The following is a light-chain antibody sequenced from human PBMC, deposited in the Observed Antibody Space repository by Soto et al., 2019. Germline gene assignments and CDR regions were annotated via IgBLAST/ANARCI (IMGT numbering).Light chain of an antibody. J-gene: IGKJ4*01. CDR2: AAS. CDR1: QSISNY. CDR3: QQNYSTPPT. V-gene: IGKV1-39*01. Sequence: DIQMTQSPSSLSASVGDRVTITCRASQSISNYLNWYQQKPGKAPNLLIYAASRLQSGVPSRFSGSGSGTDFTLTISSLQPEDFATYYCQQNYSTPPTFGGGTKVEIK.